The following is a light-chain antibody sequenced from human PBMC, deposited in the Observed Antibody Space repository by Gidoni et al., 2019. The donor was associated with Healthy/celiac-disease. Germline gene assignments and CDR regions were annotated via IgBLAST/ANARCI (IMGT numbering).Light chain of an antibody. V-gene: IGKV1-5*03. CDR2: KAS. CDR1: QSISSW. J-gene: IGKJ1*01. CDR3: QQYNSERA. Sequence: DSQRTQSPSTLSASVGDRVTITCRASQSISSWLAWYQQKPGKAPKLLIYKASSLESGVPSRFRGSGSGTEFTLTISSLQPDDFATYYCQQYNSERAFGQGTKVEIK.